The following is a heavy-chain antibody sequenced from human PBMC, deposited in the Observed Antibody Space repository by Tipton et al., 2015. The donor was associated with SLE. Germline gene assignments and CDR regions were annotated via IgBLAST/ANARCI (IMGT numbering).Heavy chain of an antibody. CDR3: AKDRYCGGGTCFASYFDL. CDR2: IRFDGTKT. CDR1: GFTFSAYG. D-gene: IGHD2-21*01. V-gene: IGHV3-30*02. Sequence: GSLRLSCATSGFTFSAYGLHWVRQAPGKGLQWVTFIRFDGTKTYYTDSVKGRFTISRDNSKNTLSLQLNTLRADDTAIYYCAKDRYCGGGTCFASYFDLWGQGTPVTVSS. J-gene: IGHJ4*02.